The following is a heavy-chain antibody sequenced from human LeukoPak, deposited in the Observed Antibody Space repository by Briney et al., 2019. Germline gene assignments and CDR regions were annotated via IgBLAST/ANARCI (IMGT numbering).Heavy chain of an antibody. CDR3: ARSLIYYAYYMDV. CDR1: GGSISSSSYY. Sequence: SETLSLTCTVSGGSISSSSYYWGWIRQPPGKGLEWIGSIYYSGSTYYNPSLKSRVTISVDTSKNQFSLKLSSVTAADTAVYYCARSLIYYAYYMDVWGKGTTVTVSS. V-gene: IGHV4-39*01. J-gene: IGHJ6*03. D-gene: IGHD3-22*01. CDR2: IYYSGST.